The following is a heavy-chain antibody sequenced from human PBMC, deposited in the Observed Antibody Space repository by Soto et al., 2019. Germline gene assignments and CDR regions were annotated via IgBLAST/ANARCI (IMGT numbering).Heavy chain of an antibody. Sequence: WASVKVSCKASGYTFTRYGISWVRQAPGQGLEWMGWISPFNGNTNFAQKLQGRLTMTTESSTTTVYMELRSLRSDDTAVYYCARDNLGQPFDYWGQGTLVTVSS. J-gene: IGHJ4*02. CDR1: GYTFTRYG. CDR3: ARDNLGQPFDY. CDR2: ISPFNGNT. D-gene: IGHD7-27*01. V-gene: IGHV1-18*01.